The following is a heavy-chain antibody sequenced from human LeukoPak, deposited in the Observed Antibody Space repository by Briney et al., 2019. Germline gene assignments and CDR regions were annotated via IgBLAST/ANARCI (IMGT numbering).Heavy chain of an antibody. CDR3: AREGAHIQAIDY. CDR1: GGTFSSYA. V-gene: IGHV1-69*01. Sequence: ASVKVSCKASGGTFSSYAISWVRQAPGQGLEWMGGIIPIFGTANYAQKFQGRVTITADESTSTAYTELSSLRSEDTAVYYCAREGAHIQAIDYWGQGTLVTVSS. CDR2: IIPIFGTA. J-gene: IGHJ4*02. D-gene: IGHD2-21*01.